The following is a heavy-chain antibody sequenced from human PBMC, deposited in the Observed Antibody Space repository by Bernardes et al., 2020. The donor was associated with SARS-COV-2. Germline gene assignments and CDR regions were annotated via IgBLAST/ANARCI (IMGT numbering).Heavy chain of an antibody. CDR2: ISWNSGSI. Sequence: SGGAYYWSWIRQRPGKGLEWVSGISWNSGSIGYADSVKGRFTISRDNAKNSLYLQMNSLRAEDTALYYCTRPGIAVADGYYGMDVWGQGTTVTVSS. J-gene: IGHJ6*02. D-gene: IGHD6-19*01. CDR3: TRPGIAVADGYYGMDV. CDR1: SGGAYY. V-gene: IGHV3-9*01.